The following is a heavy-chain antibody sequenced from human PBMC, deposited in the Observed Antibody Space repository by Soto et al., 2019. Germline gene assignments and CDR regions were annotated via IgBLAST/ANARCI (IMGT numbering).Heavy chain of an antibody. D-gene: IGHD6-19*01. V-gene: IGHV3-23*01. CDR1: GFTFSSYA. Sequence: EVQLLESGGGLVQPGGSLRLSCAASGFTFSSYAMSWVRQAPGKGLEWVSAISGSGGSTYYADSVKGRFTISRDNSKNTLYLPMNSLRAEDTAVYYCARTPDRGIAVETVYFDYWGQGTLVTVSS. CDR2: ISGSGGST. J-gene: IGHJ4*02. CDR3: ARTPDRGIAVETVYFDY.